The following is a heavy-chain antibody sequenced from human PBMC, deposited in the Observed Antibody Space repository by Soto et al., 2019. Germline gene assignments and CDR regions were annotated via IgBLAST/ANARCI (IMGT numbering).Heavy chain of an antibody. J-gene: IGHJ4*02. CDR3: ARPSYNWNYLWPHFDY. CDR2: IYYSGST. Sequence: SETLSLTCAVYGGSFSSYYWGWIRQPPGKGLEWIGSIYYSGSTYYNPSLKSRVTISVDTSKNQFSLKLSSVTAADTAVYYCARPSYNWNYLWPHFDYWGQGTLVTVSS. CDR1: GGSFSSYY. D-gene: IGHD1-7*01. V-gene: IGHV4-39*01.